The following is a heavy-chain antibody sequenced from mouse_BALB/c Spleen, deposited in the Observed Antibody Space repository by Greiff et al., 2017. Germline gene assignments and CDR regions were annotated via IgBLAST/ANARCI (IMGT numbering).Heavy chain of an antibody. CDR1: GFTLTDYY. V-gene: IGHV7-3*02. Sequence: EVQLVESGGGLVQPGGSLRLSCATSGFTLTDYYMSWVRQPPGKALEWLGFIRNKANGYTTEYSASVKGRFTISRDNSQSILYLQMNTLRAEDSATYYCARDRVDWYFDVWGAGTTVTVSS. J-gene: IGHJ1*01. CDR3: ARDRVDWYFDV. CDR2: IRNKANGYTT.